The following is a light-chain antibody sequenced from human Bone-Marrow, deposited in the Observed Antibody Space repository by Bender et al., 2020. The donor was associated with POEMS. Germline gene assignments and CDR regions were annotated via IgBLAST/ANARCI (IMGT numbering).Light chain of an antibody. CDR3: ETGESSTHVV. Sequence: QPVLTQSSSASASLGSPVKLTCTLSSGHSKYIIAWHQQQPGKAPRYLMRLEGSGNYNKESGVPDRCSGSSSGADSYLTISKVQSEDEADYYWETGESSTHVVFGGGTKLTVL. J-gene: IGLJ2*01. CDR2: LEGSGNY. V-gene: IGLV4-60*03. CDR1: SGHSKYI.